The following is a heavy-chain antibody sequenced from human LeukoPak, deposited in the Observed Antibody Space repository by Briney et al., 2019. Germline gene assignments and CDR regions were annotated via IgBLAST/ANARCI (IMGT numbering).Heavy chain of an antibody. CDR1: GGSVSCGSYY. Sequence: KPSETLSLTCTVSGGSVSCGSYYWSWIRQPPGKGLEWIGYIYYSGSTNYNPSLKSRVTISVDTSKNQFSLKLSSVTAADTAVYYCARALGPHDPFDYWGQGTLVTVSS. V-gene: IGHV4-61*01. J-gene: IGHJ4*02. CDR3: ARALGPHDPFDY. D-gene: IGHD7-27*01. CDR2: IYYSGST.